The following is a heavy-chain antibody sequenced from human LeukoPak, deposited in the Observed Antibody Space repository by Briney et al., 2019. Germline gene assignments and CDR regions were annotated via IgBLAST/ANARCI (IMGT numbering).Heavy chain of an antibody. CDR3: ARMLLWFGELPDAFDI. J-gene: IGHJ3*02. CDR2: IYHSGST. D-gene: IGHD3-10*01. CDR1: GYSMSSGYY. Sequence: SETLSLTCTVSGYSMSSGYYWGGIRQPPGKGLGWIGSIYHSGSTYYNPSLKSRVTISVDTSKNQFSLKLSSVTAADTAVYYCARMLLWFGELPDAFDIWGQGTMVTVSS. V-gene: IGHV4-38-2*02.